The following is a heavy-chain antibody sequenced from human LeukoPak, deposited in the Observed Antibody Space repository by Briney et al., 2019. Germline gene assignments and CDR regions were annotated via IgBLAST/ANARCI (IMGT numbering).Heavy chain of an antibody. Sequence: GGFLRLSCVAAGFSVSTNYMNWVRQAPGKGPEWVSVLYDSNENFYLAAVEGRFFISRDSPTNTLYLQMNSLRPEDTAVYYCARGLSGHSIFGSGLSDYWGRGTLVTVSS. CDR1: GFSVSTNY. CDR3: ARGLSGHSIFGSGLSDY. CDR2: LYDSNEN. J-gene: IGHJ4*02. V-gene: IGHV3-53*05. D-gene: IGHD3-22*01.